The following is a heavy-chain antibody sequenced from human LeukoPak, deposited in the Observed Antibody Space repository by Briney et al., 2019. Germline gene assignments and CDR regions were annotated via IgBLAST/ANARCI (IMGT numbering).Heavy chain of an antibody. Sequence: PGGSLRLSCAASGFTFSSYSMNWVRQAPGKGLEWVSYISSSSSTIYYADSVKGRFTISRDNAKNSLCLQMNSLRAEDTAVYYCARGSGSYFPHFDYWGQGTLVTVSS. CDR3: ARGSGSYFPHFDY. D-gene: IGHD1-26*01. CDR2: ISSSSSTI. V-gene: IGHV3-48*01. CDR1: GFTFSSYS. J-gene: IGHJ4*02.